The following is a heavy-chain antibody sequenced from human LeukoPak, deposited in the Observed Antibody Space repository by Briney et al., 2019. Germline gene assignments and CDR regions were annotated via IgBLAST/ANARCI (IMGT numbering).Heavy chain of an antibody. CDR2: IYYSGST. CDR1: GGSISSSSYY. D-gene: IGHD4-17*01. V-gene: IGHV4-39*07. CDR3: ARWRSDGEPFDY. J-gene: IGHJ4*02. Sequence: SETLSLTCTVSGGSISSSSYYWGWIRQPPGKGLEWIGSIYYSGSTYYNPSLKSRVTISVDTSKNQFSLKLSSVTAADTAVYYCARWRSDGEPFDYWGQGTLVTVSS.